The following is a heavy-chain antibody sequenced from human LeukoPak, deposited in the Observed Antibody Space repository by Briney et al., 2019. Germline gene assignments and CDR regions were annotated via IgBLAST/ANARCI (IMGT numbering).Heavy chain of an antibody. CDR1: GYSFTSYW. Sequence: GESLKISCKGSGYSFTSYWIGWVRQMPGKGLEWMGIIYPDDSDTRYSPSFQGQVTISADKSISTAYLQWSSLKASDTAIYYCARHPAFAARDSYYYYYYYMDVWGKGTTVTVSS. V-gene: IGHV5-51*01. J-gene: IGHJ6*03. CDR2: IYPDDSDT. D-gene: IGHD2-15*01. CDR3: ARHPAFAARDSYYYYYYYMDV.